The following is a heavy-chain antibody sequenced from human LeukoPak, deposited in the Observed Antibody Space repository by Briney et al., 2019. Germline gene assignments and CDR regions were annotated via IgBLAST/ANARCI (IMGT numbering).Heavy chain of an antibody. Sequence: SEPLSLTRGVYGGSFSGYYWSWLRPPPGKGLEWLGEIYHSGSTHYNPSLKSRVTISVDASKNQLSLKLSSVTAADTAVYYCAIQGAIVVEVHDALHIWGQETRVTVS. J-gene: IGHJ3*02. CDR2: IYHSGST. D-gene: IGHD3-22*01. CDR3: AIQGAIVVEVHDALHI. V-gene: IGHV4-34*01. CDR1: GGSFSGYY.